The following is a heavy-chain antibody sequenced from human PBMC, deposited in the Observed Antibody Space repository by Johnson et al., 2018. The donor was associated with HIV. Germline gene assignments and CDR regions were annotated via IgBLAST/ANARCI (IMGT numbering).Heavy chain of an antibody. CDR1: GFSFSDYY. V-gene: IGHV3-11*04. CDR2: ISVTGSVL. CDR3: ARESLTTSDAFDM. Sequence: QVQLVESGGGVVRPGGSLRLSCSISGFSFSDYYMSWFRQAPGKGLEWLSYISVTGSVLYYADSVKGRFTISRDNTKNSVYLQMNSPTAEDTAVYYCARESLTTSDAFDMWGQGTMVTVSS. J-gene: IGHJ3*02. D-gene: IGHD1-1*01.